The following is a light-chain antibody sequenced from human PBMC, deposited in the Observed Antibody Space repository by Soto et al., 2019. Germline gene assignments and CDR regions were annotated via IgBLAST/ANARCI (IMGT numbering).Light chain of an antibody. CDR2: DVS. Sequence: QPVLTQPASVSGSPGQSITISCTGTSSDVGGYNYVSWYQQHPGRAPKLMIYDVSIRPSGVSNRFSGSKSGNTASLTISGLQAEDEADYYCSSYTSSSTDVFGTGTKVTVL. CDR3: SSYTSSSTDV. J-gene: IGLJ1*01. CDR1: SSDVGGYNY. V-gene: IGLV2-14*01.